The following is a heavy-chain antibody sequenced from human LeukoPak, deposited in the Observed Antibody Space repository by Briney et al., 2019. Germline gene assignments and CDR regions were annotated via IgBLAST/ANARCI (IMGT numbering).Heavy chain of an antibody. CDR3: AKRGSYFGGFDY. V-gene: IGHV3-23*01. J-gene: IGHJ4*02. Sequence: PGGSLRLSCAASGFSFTSHAMIWVRQAPGKGLEWVSAITARGDGTNYADSVKGRFTISRDNSKNTLYLQMNSLRAEDTAVYYCAKRGSYFGGFDYWGQGTLVTVSS. CDR2: ITARGDGT. CDR1: GFSFTSHA. D-gene: IGHD3-10*01.